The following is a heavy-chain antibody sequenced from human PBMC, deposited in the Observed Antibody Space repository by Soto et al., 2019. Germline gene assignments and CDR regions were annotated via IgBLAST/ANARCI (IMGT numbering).Heavy chain of an antibody. D-gene: IGHD2-21*02. V-gene: IGHV3-11*01. Sequence: QVQLVESGGGLVKPGGSLRLSCAASGFTFSDYYMSWIRQAPGKGLEWVSYMSSSGSNIKYADSVKGRFTISRDNAKNSLYLQMNSLRAEDTAVYYCAREEEDCGGDCANFDYWGQGTLVTVSS. CDR1: GFTFSDYY. CDR2: MSSSGSNI. J-gene: IGHJ4*02. CDR3: AREEEDCGGDCANFDY.